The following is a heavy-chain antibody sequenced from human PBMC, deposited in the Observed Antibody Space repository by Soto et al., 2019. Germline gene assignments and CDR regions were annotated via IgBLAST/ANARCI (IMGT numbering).Heavy chain of an antibody. CDR2: ISSNGGTT. D-gene: IGHD1-7*01. CDR3: VIRVSGNYDY. V-gene: IGHV3-64*01. J-gene: IGHJ4*02. CDR1: GFTFSSYD. Sequence: EVQLAESGGGMVQPGGSLRLSCVASGFTFSSYDMHWVRQAPGKGLEYVSSISSNGGTTYYGNSVKGRFTISRDNSKNTLYLQMGSLRAEGMAVYYCVIRVSGNYDYWGQGTLVTVSS.